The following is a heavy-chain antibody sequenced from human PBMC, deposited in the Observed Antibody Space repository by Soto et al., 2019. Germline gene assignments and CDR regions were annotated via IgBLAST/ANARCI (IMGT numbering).Heavy chain of an antibody. D-gene: IGHD3-10*01. V-gene: IGHV3-33*01. Sequence: QVQLVESGGGVVQPGRSLRLSCAASGFTFSSYGMHWVRQAPGKGLEWVAVIWYDGSNKYYADSVKGRFTISRDNSKKTLYLQMNSLRAEDPAVYYWARELRPLWFGGLGGPGDYWGQGTLVTVSS. CDR3: ARELRPLWFGGLGGPGDY. J-gene: IGHJ4*02. CDR1: GFTFSSYG. CDR2: IWYDGSNK.